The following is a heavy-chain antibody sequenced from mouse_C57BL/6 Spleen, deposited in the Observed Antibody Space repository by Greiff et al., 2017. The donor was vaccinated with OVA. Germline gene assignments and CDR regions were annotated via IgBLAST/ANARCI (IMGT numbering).Heavy chain of an antibody. D-gene: IGHD2-4*01. V-gene: IGHV3-6*01. CDR2: ISYDGSN. J-gene: IGHJ1*03. CDR1: GYSITSGYY. CDR3: ARDLGDYYWYFDV. Sequence: ESGPGLVKPSQSLSLTCSVTGYSITSGYYWNWIRQFPGNKLEWMGYISYDGSNNYNPSLKNRISITRDTSKNQFFLKLNSVTTEDTATYYCARDLGDYYWYFDVWGTGTTVTVSS.